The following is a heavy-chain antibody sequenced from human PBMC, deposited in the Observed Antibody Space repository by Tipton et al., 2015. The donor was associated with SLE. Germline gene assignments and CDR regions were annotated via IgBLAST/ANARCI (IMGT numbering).Heavy chain of an antibody. Sequence: TLSLTCTVSGGSISISSYYWGWIRQPPGKGLEWIGYIYYSGSTNYNPSLKSRVTISVDTSKNQFSLKLSSVTAADTAVYYCARALWYYGSGSWGQGTLVTVSS. CDR2: IYYSGST. CDR3: ARALWYYGSGS. V-gene: IGHV4-61*05. CDR1: GGSISISSYY. D-gene: IGHD3-10*01. J-gene: IGHJ4*02.